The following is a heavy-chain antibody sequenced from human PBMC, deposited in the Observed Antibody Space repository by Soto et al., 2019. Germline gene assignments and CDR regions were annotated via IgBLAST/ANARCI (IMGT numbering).Heavy chain of an antibody. V-gene: IGHV1-18*01. CDR1: GYSFTRYG. CDR3: ARMGDVPYYYYGLYV. J-gene: IGHJ6*02. CDR2: ISGYNANT. Sequence: QVQLVQSGAEVKKPGASVKVSCKASGYSFTRYGISWVRQAPGQGLEWMGWISGYNANTNYPENIQGRVTMTTDTSTSTAYMEVRNLISDGTAVYYCARMGDVPYYYYGLYVWGQGTTVTVSS. D-gene: IGHD3-16*01.